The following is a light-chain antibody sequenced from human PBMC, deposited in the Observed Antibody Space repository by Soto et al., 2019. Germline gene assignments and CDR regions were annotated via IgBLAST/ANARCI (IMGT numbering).Light chain of an antibody. CDR3: QQSYGIPQT. J-gene: IGKJ1*01. Sequence: IQLTQSPSSLSACVGDRVTITCRTSQNVNRYLNWYQEQPGKAPKLLIYAASILQSGVPSRFSGSGSGTDFTLAISSLQPEDFTTYYCQQSYGIPQTFGPGTKADIK. V-gene: IGKV1-39*01. CDR1: QNVNRY. CDR2: AAS.